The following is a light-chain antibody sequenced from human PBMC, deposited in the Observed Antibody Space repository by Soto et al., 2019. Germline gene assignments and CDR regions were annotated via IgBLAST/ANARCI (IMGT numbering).Light chain of an antibody. J-gene: IGKJ1*01. V-gene: IGKV1-5*03. CDR1: QTINTR. CDR2: KAS. Sequence: DIQMTQSPSTLSSSVGDRVTITCRATQTINTRLAWYQQKPGKAPKLLIYKASTLKSGVPSRFSGSGSGTEFTLTISSLQPDDFATYYCQHYNSYSEAFGQGTKVDIK. CDR3: QHYNSYSEA.